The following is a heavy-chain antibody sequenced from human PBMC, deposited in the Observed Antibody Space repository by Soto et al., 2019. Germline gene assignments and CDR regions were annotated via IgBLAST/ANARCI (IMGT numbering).Heavy chain of an antibody. Sequence: GGSLRLSCAASGFTFSSYAMSWVRQAPGKGLEWVSSISSSSSYIYYADSVKGRFTISRDNAKNSLYLQMNSLRAEDTAVYYCARDGLAYYYGSGSYYGQDYWGQGTLVTVSS. CDR2: ISSSSSYI. CDR3: ARDGLAYYYGSGSYYGQDY. J-gene: IGHJ4*02. V-gene: IGHV3-21*01. D-gene: IGHD3-10*01. CDR1: GFTFSSYA.